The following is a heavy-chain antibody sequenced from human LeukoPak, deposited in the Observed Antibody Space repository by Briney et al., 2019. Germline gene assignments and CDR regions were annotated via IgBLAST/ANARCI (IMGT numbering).Heavy chain of an antibody. D-gene: IGHD2-2*01. CDR1: GYTFTGFY. CDR2: INPNTGGT. J-gene: IGHJ5*02. CDR3: ARDDRPEIGYCSSTSCPNWFDP. V-gene: IGHV1-2*02. Sequence: GASVKVSCKTSGYTFTGFYIHWVRQAPGQGLEWMGWINPNTGGTNFAQKLQGRVTMTTDTSTSTAYMELRSLRSDDTAVYYCARDDRPEIGYCSSTSCPNWFDPWGQGTLVTVSS.